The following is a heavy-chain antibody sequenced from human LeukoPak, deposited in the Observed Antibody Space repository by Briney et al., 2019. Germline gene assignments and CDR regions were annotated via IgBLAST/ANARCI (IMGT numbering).Heavy chain of an antibody. CDR2: ISGSGDST. Sequence: GGSLRLSCAASGFTFSSYAMSWVRQAPGKGLEWVSAISGSGDSTYYGNSVEGRFTISRDNSKNTLYLQMNSLRAEDTAVYYCAKARPLDSSSWSHGDYWGQGTLVTVSS. D-gene: IGHD6-13*01. V-gene: IGHV3-23*01. CDR3: AKARPLDSSSWSHGDY. CDR1: GFTFSSYA. J-gene: IGHJ4*02.